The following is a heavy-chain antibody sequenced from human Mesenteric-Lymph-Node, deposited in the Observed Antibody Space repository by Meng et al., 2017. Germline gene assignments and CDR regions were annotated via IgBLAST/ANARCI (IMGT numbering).Heavy chain of an antibody. J-gene: IGHJ5*02. CDR1: GGSISSINW. D-gene: IGHD6-13*01. Sequence: QGRLRESGPGLAKPSETLSLTCAVSGGSISSINWWTWVRQPPGKGLEWIGEIYHSGSTNYNPSLKSRVTISVDKSKNQFSLKLSSVTAADTAVYYCARVAAAGNEWFDPWGQGTLVTVSS. CDR2: IYHSGST. CDR3: ARVAAAGNEWFDP. V-gene: IGHV4-4*02.